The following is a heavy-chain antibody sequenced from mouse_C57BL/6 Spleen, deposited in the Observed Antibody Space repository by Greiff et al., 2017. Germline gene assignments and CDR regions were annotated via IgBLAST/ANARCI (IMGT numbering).Heavy chain of an antibody. CDR1: GYTFTSYW. V-gene: IGHV1-64*01. D-gene: IGHD2-4*01. CDR3: ASIYYDPYYFDY. CDR2: IHPNSGST. Sequence: VQLQQPGAELVKPGASVKLSCKASGYTFTSYWMHWVKQRPGQGLEWIGMIHPNSGSTNYNEKFKSKATLTVDKSSSTAYMQLSSLTSEDSAVYYCASIYYDPYYFDYWGQGTTLTVSS. J-gene: IGHJ2*01.